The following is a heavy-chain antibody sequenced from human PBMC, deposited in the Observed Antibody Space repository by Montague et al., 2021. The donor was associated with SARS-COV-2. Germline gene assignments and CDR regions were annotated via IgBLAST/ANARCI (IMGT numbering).Heavy chain of an antibody. D-gene: IGHD3-3*01. Sequence: TLSLTCTVSGRSISSGGYYWSWIRQHPGKGLEWIGYIYYSGSTYYNPSLKSRVTISVDTSKNQFSLKPSSVTAADTAVYYCARASGKKTIFGVVISYFDYWGQGTLVTVSS. V-gene: IGHV4-31*03. CDR1: GRSISSGGYY. J-gene: IGHJ4*02. CDR2: IYYSGST. CDR3: ARASGKKTIFGVVISYFDY.